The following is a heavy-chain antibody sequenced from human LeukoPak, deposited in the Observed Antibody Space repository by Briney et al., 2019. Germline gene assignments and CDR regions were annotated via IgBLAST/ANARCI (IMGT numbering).Heavy chain of an antibody. Sequence: PGGSLRLSCAASGFTFSSYAMSWVRQAPGKGLEWVSAISGSGGSTYYADSVKGWFTISRDNSKNTLYLQMNSLRAEDTAVYYCAKALRNLNPYYYYGMDVWGQGTTVTVSS. CDR1: GFTFSSYA. CDR3: AKALRNLNPYYYYGMDV. CDR2: ISGSGGST. V-gene: IGHV3-23*01. J-gene: IGHJ6*02.